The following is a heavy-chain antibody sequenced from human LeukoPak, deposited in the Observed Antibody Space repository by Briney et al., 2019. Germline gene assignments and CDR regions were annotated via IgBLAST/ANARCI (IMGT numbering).Heavy chain of an antibody. D-gene: IGHD4-23*01. CDR1: GYTFITYY. V-gene: IGHV1-46*01. Sequence: ASVKVSGKASGYTFITYYMHWVRQAPGQGLEWMGMINPSGGSTTYAQTFQGRVTMTRDTSTSTVYMQLSSLRSEDTAVYFCARATVTFDYWGQGTLVTVSS. CDR3: ARATVTFDY. CDR2: INPSGGST. J-gene: IGHJ4*02.